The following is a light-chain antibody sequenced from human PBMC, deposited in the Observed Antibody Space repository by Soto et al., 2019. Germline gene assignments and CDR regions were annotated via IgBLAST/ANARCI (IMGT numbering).Light chain of an antibody. J-gene: IGKJ1*01. CDR2: GAS. Sequence: EVVLTQSPGVLSLSPGEIVTLSCRASQSVSSSFLAWYQQKPGQAPRLLIYGASSRAIDIPRRFSGSGSGTDFTLTIGGLETEDVAVYFCQQYGGSHWTFGQGTKIEIK. V-gene: IGKV3-20*01. CDR3: QQYGGSHWT. CDR1: QSVSSSF.